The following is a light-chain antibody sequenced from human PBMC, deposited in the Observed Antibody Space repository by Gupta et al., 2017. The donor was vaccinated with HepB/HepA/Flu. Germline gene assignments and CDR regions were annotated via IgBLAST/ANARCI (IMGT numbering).Light chain of an antibody. CDR1: RRDVGKYDL. J-gene: IGLJ2*01. CDR2: EVA. Sequence: QSALTPPASVSGSLGQSITLSCHGNRRDVGKYDLVSWYQQAPGKAPKLIIYEVAKRPSGISSRFSGSKSGNTASLTISGLQAGDDADYYCYSYTGSNTYLPFGGGTKLTVL. CDR3: YSYTGSNTYLP. V-gene: IGLV2-23*02.